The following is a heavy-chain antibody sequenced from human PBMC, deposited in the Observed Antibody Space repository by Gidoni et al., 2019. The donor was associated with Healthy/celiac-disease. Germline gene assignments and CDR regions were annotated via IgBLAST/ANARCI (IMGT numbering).Heavy chain of an antibody. V-gene: IGHV1-18*01. CDR2: ISAYNGNT. CDR3: ARDLGGIAAAQCFDP. Sequence: QVQLVQSGAEVKKPGASVKVSCKASGYTVTSYGISWVRQAPGQGLEWMGWISAYNGNTNYAQTLQGRVTMTTDTSTSTAYMELRSLRSDDPAVYYCARDLGGIAAAQCFDPWGQGTLVTVSS. D-gene: IGHD6-13*01. J-gene: IGHJ5*02. CDR1: GYTVTSYG.